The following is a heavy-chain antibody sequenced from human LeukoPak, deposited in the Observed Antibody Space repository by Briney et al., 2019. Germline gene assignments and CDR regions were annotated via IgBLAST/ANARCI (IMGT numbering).Heavy chain of an antibody. J-gene: IGHJ4*02. CDR3: AKAKSYYSNYDY. CDR1: GFTFSSYG. Sequence: GGSLRLSCAASGFTFSSYGMHWVRQAPGRGLEWVAVISYDGGNKYYPDSVKGRFTISRDDSKNTLYLQVNSLRAEDTAVYYCAKAKSYYSNYDYWGQGTLVTVSS. CDR2: ISYDGGNK. D-gene: IGHD4-11*01. V-gene: IGHV3-33*05.